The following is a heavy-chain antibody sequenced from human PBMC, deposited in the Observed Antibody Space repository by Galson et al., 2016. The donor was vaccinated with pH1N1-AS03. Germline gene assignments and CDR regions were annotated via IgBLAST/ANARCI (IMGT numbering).Heavy chain of an antibody. Sequence: SETLSLTCAVSGYSISSGYYWGWIRQPPGKGLEWIGSIYHSGSTYYNPSLKSRVTISVDTSKNQFFLKLSSVTAADTAVYYCARPRRDGYNFDAFDIWGQGTMVTVSS. CDR2: IYHSGST. CDR1: GYSISSGYY. CDR3: ARPRRDGYNFDAFDI. D-gene: IGHD5-24*01. J-gene: IGHJ3*02. V-gene: IGHV4-38-2*01.